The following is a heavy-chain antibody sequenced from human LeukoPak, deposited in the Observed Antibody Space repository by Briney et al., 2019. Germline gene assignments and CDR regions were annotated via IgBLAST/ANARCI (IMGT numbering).Heavy chain of an antibody. V-gene: IGHV3-30*03. D-gene: IGHD3-22*01. CDR2: ISSDGSNK. Sequence: GRSLRLSCAASGFTFSSYGMHWVRQAPGKGLEWVAIISSDGSNKYYADSVKGRFTISRDNAKNSLYLQMNSLRAEDTAVYYCATDSSGYFDYWGQGTLVTVSS. CDR1: GFTFSSYG. CDR3: ATDSSGYFDY. J-gene: IGHJ4*02.